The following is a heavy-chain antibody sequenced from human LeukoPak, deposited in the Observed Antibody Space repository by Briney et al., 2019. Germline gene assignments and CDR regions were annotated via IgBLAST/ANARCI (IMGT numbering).Heavy chain of an antibody. V-gene: IGHV3-53*01. CDR1: GFTVSSNY. CDR3: AREVADSSGYYYDYIDY. J-gene: IGHJ4*02. CDR2: IYSGGST. D-gene: IGHD3-22*01. Sequence: GGSLRLSCAASGFTVSSNYMSWVRQAPGKGLEWVSVIYSGGSTYYADSVKGRFTISRDNSKNTLYLQMNSLRAEDTAVYYRAREVADSSGYYYDYIDYWGQGTLVTVSS.